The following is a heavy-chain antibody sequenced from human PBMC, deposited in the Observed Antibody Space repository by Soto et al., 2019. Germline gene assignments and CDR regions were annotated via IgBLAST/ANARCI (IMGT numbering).Heavy chain of an antibody. V-gene: IGHV3-30-3*01. Sequence: QVPLVESGGGVVQPGRSLRLSCAASGLTFSSYAMHWVRQAPGKGLEWVAVISYDGSNKYYADSVKGRFTISRDNSKNTLYLQMYTLRAEDTAVYYCARELERLFDYWGQGTLVTVSS. D-gene: IGHD1-1*01. J-gene: IGHJ4*02. CDR1: GLTFSSYA. CDR2: ISYDGSNK. CDR3: ARELERLFDY.